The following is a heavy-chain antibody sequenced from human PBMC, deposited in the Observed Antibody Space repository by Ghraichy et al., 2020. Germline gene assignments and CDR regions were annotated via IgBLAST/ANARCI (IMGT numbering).Heavy chain of an antibody. J-gene: IGHJ3*01. Sequence: GGSLRLSCAASGFSVSGHWMSWVRQAPGKGLEWVANINQDGSEKYYVDSVKGRFTISRDNAKNSLNLQMNSLRAEDTAVYYCARDVNPRPFYFWGQGTMVTVSS. CDR1: GFSVSGHW. CDR3: ARDVNPRPFYF. CDR2: INQDGSEK. V-gene: IGHV3-7*03.